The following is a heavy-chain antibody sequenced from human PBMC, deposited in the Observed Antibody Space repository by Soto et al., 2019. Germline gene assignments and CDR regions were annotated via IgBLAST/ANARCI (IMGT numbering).Heavy chain of an antibody. V-gene: IGHV4-34*01. CDR2: INHSGSN. CDR1: DGYFSTYY. Sequence: PSETLSLTCAVDDGYFSTYYWNWIRQAPGKGLEWIGKINHSGSNNYNPSLKSRVTISIDMSKRQVSLKLNSVTAADTAVYYCARGGSSDWQVVFDICGQGALVPVSS. D-gene: IGHD6-19*01. CDR3: ARGGSSDWQVVFDI. J-gene: IGHJ3*02.